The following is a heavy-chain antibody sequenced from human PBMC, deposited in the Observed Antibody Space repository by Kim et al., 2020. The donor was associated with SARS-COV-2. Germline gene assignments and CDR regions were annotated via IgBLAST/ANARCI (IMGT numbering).Heavy chain of an antibody. CDR1: GFTFSSYS. D-gene: IGHD3-16*01. Sequence: VGSLRLSCAASGFTFSSYSMNWVRQAPGKGLEWVSSISSSSSYIYYADSVKGRFTISRDNAKNSLYLQMNSLRAEDTAVYYCARSRGGWFDPWGQGTLVTVSS. CDR3: ARSRGGWFDP. CDR2: ISSSSSYI. V-gene: IGHV3-21*01. J-gene: IGHJ5*02.